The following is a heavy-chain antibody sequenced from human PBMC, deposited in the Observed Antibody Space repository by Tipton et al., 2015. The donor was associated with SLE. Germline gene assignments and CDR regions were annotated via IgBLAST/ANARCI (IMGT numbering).Heavy chain of an antibody. CDR2: IYHSGST. Sequence: TLSLTCAVSGYSISSGYYWGWIRQPPGKGLEWIGNIYHSGSTFYNPSLKSRVTISVDTSKNQFSLKLSSVTAADTAVYYCARWESSGWYWFDYWGQGTLVTVSS. D-gene: IGHD6-19*01. V-gene: IGHV4-38-2*01. CDR1: GYSISSGYY. J-gene: IGHJ4*02. CDR3: ARWESSGWYWFDY.